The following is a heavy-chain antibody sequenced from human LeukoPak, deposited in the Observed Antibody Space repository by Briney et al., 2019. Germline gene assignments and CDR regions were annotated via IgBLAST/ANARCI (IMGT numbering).Heavy chain of an antibody. CDR2: IYYSGST. V-gene: IGHV4-59*01. Sequence: SGTLSLTCTVSGGSISSYYWSWIRQPPGKGLEWIGYIYYSGSTNYNPSLKSRVTMSVDTSKNQFSLKPSSVTAADTAVYYCARVPGPLYCSSTSCYSFDYWGQGTLVTVSS. J-gene: IGHJ4*02. D-gene: IGHD2-2*02. CDR1: GGSISSYY. CDR3: ARVPGPLYCSSTSCYSFDY.